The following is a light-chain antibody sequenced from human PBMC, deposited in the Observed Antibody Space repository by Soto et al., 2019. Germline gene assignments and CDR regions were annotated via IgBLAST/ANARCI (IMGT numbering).Light chain of an antibody. Sequence: EMVMTQSPATLSVSPGERATLSCRASQNLSRNLAWYQQQPGQAPRLLIFYASTRATGIPARFSGSGSGTDFTLTIRSLQSEDFAVYYCQQYDQWPHTFGQGTKLEIK. CDR2: YAS. CDR1: QNLSRN. J-gene: IGKJ2*01. V-gene: IGKV3-15*01. CDR3: QQYDQWPHT.